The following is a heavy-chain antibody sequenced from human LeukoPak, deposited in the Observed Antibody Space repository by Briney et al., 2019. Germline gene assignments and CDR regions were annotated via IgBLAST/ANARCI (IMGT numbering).Heavy chain of an antibody. CDR1: GFTFSSYA. J-gene: IGHJ5*02. Sequence: GGSLRLSCAASGFTFSSYAMSWVRQAPGKGLEWVSAISGSGGSTYYADSVKGRFTISRDNSKNTLYQQMNSLRAEDTAVYYCAKGSSSLRKVYCSSTSCSRGFDPWGQGTLVTVSS. V-gene: IGHV3-23*01. CDR3: AKGSSSLRKVYCSSTSCSRGFDP. CDR2: ISGSGGST. D-gene: IGHD2-2*01.